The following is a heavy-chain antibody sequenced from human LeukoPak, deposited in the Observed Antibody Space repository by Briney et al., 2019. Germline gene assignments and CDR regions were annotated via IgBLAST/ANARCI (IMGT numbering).Heavy chain of an antibody. CDR2: MNPNSGNT. CDR1: GYTFTGYY. D-gene: IGHD5-12*01. J-gene: IGHJ4*02. Sequence: ASVKVSCKASGYTFTGYYMHWVRQAPGQGLEWMGWMNPNSGNTGYAQKFQGRVTMTRNTSISTAYMELSSLRSEDTAVYYCARARLRKYYFDYWGQGTLVTVSS. V-gene: IGHV1-8*02. CDR3: ARARLRKYYFDY.